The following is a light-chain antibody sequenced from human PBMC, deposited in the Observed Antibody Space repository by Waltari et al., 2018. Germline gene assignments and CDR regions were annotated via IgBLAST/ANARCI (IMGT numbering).Light chain of an antibody. CDR2: DAS. CDR1: QSVSSY. J-gene: IGKJ4*01. Sequence: EIVLTQSPATLSLPPGERATLSCRASQSVSSYLAWYQQTPGQAPRLLIYDASNRATGIPARFSGSGSGTDFTLTISSLEPEDFAVYYCQQRSNWPPVFGGGTKVEIK. V-gene: IGKV3-11*01. CDR3: QQRSNWPPV.